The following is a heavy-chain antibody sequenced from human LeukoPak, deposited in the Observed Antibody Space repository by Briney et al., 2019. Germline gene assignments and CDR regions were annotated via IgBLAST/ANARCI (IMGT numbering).Heavy chain of an antibody. Sequence: GGSLRLSCAASGFTFSSYEMNWVRQAPGKGLEWVSYISSSGSTIYYADSVKGRFTISRDNAKNSLYLQMNSLRAEDTAVYYCARVAKGGWFGELLPHFDYWGQGTLVTVSS. CDR3: ARVAKGGWFGELLPHFDY. V-gene: IGHV3-48*03. CDR1: GFTFSSYE. J-gene: IGHJ4*02. CDR2: ISSSGSTI. D-gene: IGHD3-10*01.